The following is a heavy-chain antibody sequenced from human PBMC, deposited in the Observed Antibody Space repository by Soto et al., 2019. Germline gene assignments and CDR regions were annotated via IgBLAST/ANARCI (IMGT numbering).Heavy chain of an antibody. CDR2: INAGNGNT. CDR1: GYTFTSYA. J-gene: IGHJ6*02. CDR3: AREGVATIFGMDV. D-gene: IGHD5-12*01. Sequence: WASVKVSCKASGYTFTSYAMHWVRQAPGQRLEWMGWINAGNGNTKYSQKFRGRVTITRDTSASTAYMELSSLRSEDTAVYYCAREGVATIFGMDVWGQGTTVTVSS. V-gene: IGHV1-3*01.